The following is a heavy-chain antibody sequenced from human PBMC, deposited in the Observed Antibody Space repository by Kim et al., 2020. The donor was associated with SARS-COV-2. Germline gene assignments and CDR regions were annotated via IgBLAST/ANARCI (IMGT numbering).Heavy chain of an antibody. D-gene: IGHD3-10*01. CDR1: GFTFSSYA. V-gene: IGHV3-23*01. CDR2: ISGSGGST. Sequence: GGSLRLSCAASGFTFSSYAMSRVRQAPGKGLEWVSAISGSGGSTYYADSVKGRFTISRDNSKNTLYLQMNSLRAEDMAVYYCAKEGYYGSGKLYYFDYWGQGTLVTVSS. CDR3: AKEGYYGSGKLYYFDY. J-gene: IGHJ4*02.